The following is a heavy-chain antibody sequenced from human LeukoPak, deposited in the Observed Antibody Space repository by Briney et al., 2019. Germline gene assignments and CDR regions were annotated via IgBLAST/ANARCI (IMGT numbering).Heavy chain of an antibody. D-gene: IGHD4/OR15-4a*01. J-gene: IGHJ5*02. CDR2: INHSGST. Sequence: PSETLSLTCAVYGGSFSGYHWSWIRQPPGKGLEWIGEINHSGSTNYNPSLKSRVTISVDTSKNQFSLKLSSVTAADTAVYYCARDEDYGAIKPLFDPWGQGTLVTVSS. CDR1: GGSFSGYH. CDR3: ARDEDYGAIKPLFDP. V-gene: IGHV4-34*01.